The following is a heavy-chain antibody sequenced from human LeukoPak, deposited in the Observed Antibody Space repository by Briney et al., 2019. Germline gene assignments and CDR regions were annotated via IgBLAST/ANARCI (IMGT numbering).Heavy chain of an antibody. CDR3: ARGGFPFDY. V-gene: IGHV4-38-2*02. D-gene: IGHD5-12*01. CDR1: DYSISSGYY. CDR2: IYHSGST. J-gene: IGHJ4*02. Sequence: PSETLSLTCSVSDYSISSGYYWGWIRQPPGKGLEWIGSIYHSGSTYYNPSLKSRVTISVDTSKNQFSLKLSSVTAADTAVYYCARGGFPFDYWGQGTLVTVSS.